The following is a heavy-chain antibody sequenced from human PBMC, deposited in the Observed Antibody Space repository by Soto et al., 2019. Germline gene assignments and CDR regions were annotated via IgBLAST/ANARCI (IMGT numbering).Heavy chain of an antibody. CDR3: ARGRYGDY. J-gene: IGHJ4*02. CDR2: ISAHNGNT. Sequence: QVHLVQSGAEVKKPGASVKVSCKGSGYGFTTYGITWVRQAPGQGLEWMAWISAHNGNTNYAQKLQGRVNVTRDTSTGTAYMELRSLRSDDTAVYYCARGRYGDYWGQGALVTVSS. V-gene: IGHV1-18*01. CDR1: GYGFTTYG. D-gene: IGHD1-1*01.